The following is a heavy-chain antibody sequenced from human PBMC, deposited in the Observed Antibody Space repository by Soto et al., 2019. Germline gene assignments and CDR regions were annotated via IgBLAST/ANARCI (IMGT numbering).Heavy chain of an antibody. Sequence: QVHLVESGGGVVQPGRSLTLSCVVSGVTFRTYGIHWVRQAPGKGLEWVAVISYDVDYTSYADSVKGRFTISRDNSKNTIYLQLTSLGAEDTALDYCAKSDRGVFGVVMSPALDPLDVWGQGTMVAVSS. CDR2: ISYDVDYT. J-gene: IGHJ3*01. CDR3: AKSDRGVFGVVMSPALDPLDV. V-gene: IGHV3-30*18. D-gene: IGHD3-3*01. CDR1: GVTFRTYG.